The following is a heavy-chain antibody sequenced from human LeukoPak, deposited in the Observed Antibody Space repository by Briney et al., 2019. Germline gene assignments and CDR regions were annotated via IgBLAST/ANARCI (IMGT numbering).Heavy chain of an antibody. Sequence: GGSLRLSCAASGFTFSSYSMNWVRQAPGKGLEWVSYISSSGSTIYYADSVKGRFTISRDNAKNSLYLQMNSLRAEDTAVYYCARAASSGYYPHPNWFDHWGQGTLVTVSS. D-gene: IGHD3-22*01. CDR3: ARAASSGYYPHPNWFDH. CDR1: GFTFSSYS. CDR2: ISSSGSTI. J-gene: IGHJ5*02. V-gene: IGHV3-48*04.